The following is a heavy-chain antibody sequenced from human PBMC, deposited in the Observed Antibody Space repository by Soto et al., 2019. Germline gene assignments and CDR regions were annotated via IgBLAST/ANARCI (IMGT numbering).Heavy chain of an antibody. J-gene: IGHJ5*02. CDR2: IWYDGSNK. CDR3: ARGILLAAAGTGNWFDP. V-gene: IGHV3-33*01. D-gene: IGHD6-13*01. Sequence: PGGSLRLSCAASGFTFSSYGMHWVRQAPGKGLEWVAVIWYDGSNKYYADSVKGRFTISRDNSKNTLYLQMNSLRAEDTAVYYCARGILLAAAGTGNWFDPWGQGTLVTVAS. CDR1: GFTFSSYG.